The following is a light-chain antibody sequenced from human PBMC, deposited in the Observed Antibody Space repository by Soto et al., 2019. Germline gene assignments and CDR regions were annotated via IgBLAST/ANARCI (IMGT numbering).Light chain of an antibody. J-gene: IGLJ7*01. V-gene: IGLV2-14*01. Sequence: QSALTQPASVYGSPGQSITISCTGTSSDVGGYNYVSWYQQHPGKAPKLMIYEVSNRPSGVSNRFSGSKSGNTASLTISGLQAEDEADYYCSSYTSSTTLSAVFGGGTKLTVL. CDR2: EVS. CDR3: SSYTSSTTLSAV. CDR1: SSDVGGYNY.